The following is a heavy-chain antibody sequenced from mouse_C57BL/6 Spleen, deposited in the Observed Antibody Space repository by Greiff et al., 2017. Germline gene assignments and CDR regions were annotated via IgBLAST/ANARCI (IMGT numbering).Heavy chain of an antibody. CDR3: ARLYGNYVWYFDV. D-gene: IGHD2-1*01. V-gene: IGHV7-3*01. Sequence: EVHLVESGGGLVQPGGSLSLSCAASGFTFTDYYMSWVRQPPGKALEWLGFIRNKANGYTTEYSASVKGRFTISRDNSQIILYLQMNALRAEDSATYYCARLYGNYVWYFDVWGTGTTVTVSS. CDR1: GFTFTDYY. J-gene: IGHJ1*03. CDR2: IRNKANGYTT.